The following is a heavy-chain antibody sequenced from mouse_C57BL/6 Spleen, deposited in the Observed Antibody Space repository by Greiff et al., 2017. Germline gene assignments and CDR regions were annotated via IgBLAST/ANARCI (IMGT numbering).Heavy chain of an antibody. V-gene: IGHV1-72*01. D-gene: IGHD1-1*01. Sequence: VQLQQSGAEFVKPGASVKLSCKASGYTFTSYGMHWVTQRPGRGLEWIGRIVPNSGGTKYDEKVKSRATLTVDKPSSTSYMQLSSLTSEDSAVYYCARWEVIYYYGSSGGAMDYWGQGTSVTVSS. CDR2: IVPNSGGT. CDR3: ARWEVIYYYGSSGGAMDY. CDR1: GYTFTSYG. J-gene: IGHJ4*01.